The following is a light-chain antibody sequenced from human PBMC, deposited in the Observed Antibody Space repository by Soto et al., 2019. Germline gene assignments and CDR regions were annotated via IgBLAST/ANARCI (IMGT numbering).Light chain of an antibody. CDR2: EVS. CDR1: SSEVGSYNL. J-gene: IGLJ1*01. Sequence: SVVAQPASVSGSPGQPITLSLPGNSSEVGSYNLVSWYQQHPGKAPKLMIYEVSKRPSGASNRFSGSKSGNTASLTISGLQAEDEADYYCCSYAGSSLLYVFGTGTKVTVL. CDR3: CSYAGSSLLYV. V-gene: IGLV2-23*02.